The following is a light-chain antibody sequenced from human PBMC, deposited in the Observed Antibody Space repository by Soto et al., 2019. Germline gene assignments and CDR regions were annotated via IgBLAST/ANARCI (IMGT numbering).Light chain of an antibody. V-gene: IGKV1-27*01. CDR2: AVS. CDR3: QKYNSARLT. J-gene: IGKJ5*01. CDR1: QVISNY. Sequence: DVQMTQSPSSLSVSVGDRVTITCRASQVISNYLAWYQQKPGKPPQLLIYAVSTLQSGVPSRFSGSASGTEFTLTSSSLQPEDVATYYCQKYNSARLTFGHGTRLE.